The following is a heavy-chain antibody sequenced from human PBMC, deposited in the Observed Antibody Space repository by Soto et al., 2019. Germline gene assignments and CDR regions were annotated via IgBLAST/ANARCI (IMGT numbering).Heavy chain of an antibody. Sequence: QLQLQESGPGLVKPSETLSLTCTVSGGSISSSSYYWGWIRQPPGKGLEWIGSIYYSGSTYYNPSPKSRVTISVDTSKNQFSLKLSSVTAADTAVYYCARHGKGYSSGWSLFDYWGQGTLVTVSS. CDR1: GGSISSSSYY. V-gene: IGHV4-39*01. CDR2: IYYSGST. J-gene: IGHJ4*02. CDR3: ARHGKGYSSGWSLFDY. D-gene: IGHD6-19*01.